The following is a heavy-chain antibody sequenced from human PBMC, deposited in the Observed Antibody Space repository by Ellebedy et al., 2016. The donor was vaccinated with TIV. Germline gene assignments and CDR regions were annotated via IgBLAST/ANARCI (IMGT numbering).Heavy chain of an antibody. J-gene: IGHJ4*02. V-gene: IGHV3-33*01. CDR3: ARDGLLGYGGDYFDY. D-gene: IGHD4-23*01. CDR1: GFTFSDYG. CDR2: ILYNGRNK. Sequence: PGGSLRLSCAASGFTFSDYGIHWVRQAPGKGLEWVAGILYNGRNKYYGDSVQGRFSISRDNSKDTVYLQMNSLRAEDTAVYYCARDGLLGYGGDYFDYWGQGTLVTVSS.